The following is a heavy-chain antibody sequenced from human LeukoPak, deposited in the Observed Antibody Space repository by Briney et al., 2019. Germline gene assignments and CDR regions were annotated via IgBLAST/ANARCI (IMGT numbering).Heavy chain of an antibody. CDR2: INHSGST. CDR3: ARMGYYGSGGWNWFDP. J-gene: IGHJ5*02. CDR1: GGSFSGYY. D-gene: IGHD3-10*01. V-gene: IGHV4-34*01. Sequence: SETPSLTCAVYGGSFSGYYWSWIRQPPGKGLEWIGEINHSGSTNYNPSLKSRVTISVDTSKNQFSLKLSSVTAADTAVYYCARMGYYGSGGWNWFDPWGQGTLVTVSS.